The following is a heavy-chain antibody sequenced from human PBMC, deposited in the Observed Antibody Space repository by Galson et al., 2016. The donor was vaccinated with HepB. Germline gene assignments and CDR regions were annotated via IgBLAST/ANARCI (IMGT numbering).Heavy chain of an antibody. J-gene: IGHJ4*02. D-gene: IGHD6-13*01. CDR2: IYHSGNT. CDR3: AGSYSTSLYIYLDY. V-gene: IGHV4-4*02. Sequence: SETLSLTCAVSGDSISRTNWWSWVRQPPGKGLEWIGEIYHSGNTNYNPSLKSRVTIALDKSKNQFSLKLSSVTAADTAVYYCAGSYSTSLYIYLDYWGQGTLVTVSS. CDR1: GDSISRTNW.